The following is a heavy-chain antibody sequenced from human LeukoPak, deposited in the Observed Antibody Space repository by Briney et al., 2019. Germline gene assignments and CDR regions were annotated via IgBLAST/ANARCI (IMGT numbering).Heavy chain of an antibody. J-gene: IGHJ5*02. V-gene: IGHV4-31*03. Sequence: KASETLSLTCTVSGGSISSGGYYWSWIRQHPGKGLEWIGYIYYSGSTYYNPSLKSRVTISVDTSKNQFSLKLSSVTAADTAVYYCARVVCGGGCGGDNNWFDPWGQGTLVTVSS. D-gene: IGHD2-21*02. CDR3: ARVVCGGGCGGDNNWFDP. CDR1: GGSISSGGYY. CDR2: IYYSGST.